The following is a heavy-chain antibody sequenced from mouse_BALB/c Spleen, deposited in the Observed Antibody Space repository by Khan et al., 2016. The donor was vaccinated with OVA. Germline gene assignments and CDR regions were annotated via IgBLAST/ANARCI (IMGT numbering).Heavy chain of an antibody. V-gene: IGHV1S132*01. CDR2: IYPGTGST. J-gene: IGHJ4*01. CDR3: TKSCYAGPYEIDY. CDR1: GYIFTSYW. Sequence: QVQLKESGAELVRPGASVKLSCKTSGYIFTSYWIHWVKQRSGQGLAWIARIYPGTGSTYYNEKFKGKATLTADNSYSTAYIQLRGMISEDSAVYFCTKSCYAGPYEIDYWGQGTSVTIS. D-gene: IGHD3-1*01.